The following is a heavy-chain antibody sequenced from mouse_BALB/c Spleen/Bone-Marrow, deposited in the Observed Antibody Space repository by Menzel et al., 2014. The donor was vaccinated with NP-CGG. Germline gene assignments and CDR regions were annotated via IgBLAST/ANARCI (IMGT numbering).Heavy chain of an antibody. J-gene: IGHJ2*01. CDR1: GFTFSSYG. V-gene: IGHV5-6-3*01. CDR3: ARGNYGNYVDYFDY. CDR2: INSDGGST. D-gene: IGHD2-1*01. Sequence: DVMLVESGGGLVQPGGSLKLSCAASGFTFSSYGMSWVRQTPDKRLELVASINSDGGSTYYPDSVKGRFTISRDNAKNTLSLQMSSLKAEDTAMYYCARGNYGNYVDYFDYWGQGTTLTASS.